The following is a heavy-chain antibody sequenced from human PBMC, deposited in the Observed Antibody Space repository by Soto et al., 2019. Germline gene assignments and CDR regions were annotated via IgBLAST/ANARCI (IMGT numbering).Heavy chain of an antibody. D-gene: IGHD2-2*01. J-gene: IGHJ6*02. V-gene: IGHV1-46*01. Sequence: GASVKVSCKASGYTFTNYYLHWVLQAPGQGPEWMGIINPSGGTANYAQKFQGRVTITADESTSTAYMELSSLRSEDTAVYYCARFPYLVPAATSGYYYYYGMDVWGQGTTVTVSS. CDR1: GYTFTNYY. CDR3: ARFPYLVPAATSGYYYYYGMDV. CDR2: INPSGGTA.